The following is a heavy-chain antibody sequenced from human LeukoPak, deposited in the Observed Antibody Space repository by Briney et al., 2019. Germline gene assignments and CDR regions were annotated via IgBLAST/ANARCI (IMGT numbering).Heavy chain of an antibody. D-gene: IGHD4-11*01. CDR2: VSGSGDKT. Sequence: PGESLRLSRAASGFTFSTYAISWVRQAPGKGLEWVSGVSGSGDKTYYADSVKGRFTVSRDSSKSTVYLQMNSLRVEDTAVYYCARGRLPKYYFDSWGQGTLVTVSS. CDR1: GFTFSTYA. CDR3: ARGRLPKYYFDS. V-gene: IGHV3-23*01. J-gene: IGHJ4*02.